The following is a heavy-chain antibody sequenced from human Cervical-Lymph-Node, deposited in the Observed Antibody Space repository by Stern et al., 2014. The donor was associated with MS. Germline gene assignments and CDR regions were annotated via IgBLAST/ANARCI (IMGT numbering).Heavy chain of an antibody. J-gene: IGHJ5*02. V-gene: IGHV1-69*04. D-gene: IGHD2-15*01. CDR2: IIPMLGLP. Sequence: QDQLVQSGAEVKKPGSSVNVSCKASGGTFISSYAITWMRQAPGQGLEWMGRIIPMLGLPNYAQKFQGRVTITAATSTSTAYMELSSLRSEDTAVYYCARGVVSNRAAATLHNLFDPWGQGTLVTVSS. CDR3: ARGVVSNRAAATLHNLFDP. CDR1: GGTFISSYA.